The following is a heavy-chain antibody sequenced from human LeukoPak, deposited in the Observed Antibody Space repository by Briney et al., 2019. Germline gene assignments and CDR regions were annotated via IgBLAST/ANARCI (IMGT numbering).Heavy chain of an antibody. Sequence: AGGSLRLSCAASGFTFSSYSMTWVRQAPGKGLEWVSSISSSSSYIYYADSVKGRFTISRDNAKNSLYLQMNSLRAEDTAVYYCARGGKTLRYYFDYWGQGTLVTVSS. J-gene: IGHJ4*02. CDR1: GFTFSSYS. V-gene: IGHV3-21*01. CDR2: ISSSSSYI. CDR3: ARGGKTLRYYFDY. D-gene: IGHD1-1*01.